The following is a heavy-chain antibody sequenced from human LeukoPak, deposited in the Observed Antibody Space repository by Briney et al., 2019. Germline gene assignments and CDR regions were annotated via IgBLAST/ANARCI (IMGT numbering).Heavy chain of an antibody. CDR3: ARATRRGRYFDY. V-gene: IGHV4-34*01. D-gene: IGHD6-6*01. CDR1: GGSFSGYY. Sequence: SETLSLTCAVYGGSFSGYYWSWIRQPPGKGLEWIGETNHSGSTNYNPSLKSRVTISVDTSKNQFPLKLSSVTAADTAVYYCARATRRGRYFDYWGQGTLVTVSS. CDR2: TNHSGST. J-gene: IGHJ4*02.